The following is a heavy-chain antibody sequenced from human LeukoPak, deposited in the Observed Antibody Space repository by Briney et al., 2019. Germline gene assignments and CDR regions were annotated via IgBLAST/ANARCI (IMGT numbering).Heavy chain of an antibody. Sequence: ASVKVSCKASGYTFTSYGISWVRQAPGQGLEWMGWINPNSGGTNYAQKLQGRVTMTRDTSISTAYMELSRLRSEDPAVYYCARENCSSTSCYDSDYYYYGMDVWGQGTRSPSP. J-gene: IGHJ6*02. CDR1: GYTFTSYG. D-gene: IGHD2-2*01. V-gene: IGHV1-2*02. CDR2: INPNSGGT. CDR3: ARENCSSTSCYDSDYYYYGMDV.